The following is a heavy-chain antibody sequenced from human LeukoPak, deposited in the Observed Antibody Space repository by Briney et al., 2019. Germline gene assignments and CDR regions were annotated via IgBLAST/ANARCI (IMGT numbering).Heavy chain of an antibody. CDR3: ARKGSMLITKAALDY. V-gene: IGHV1-69*01. Sequence: SVKLSCKASGGTFSSYAISWVRQAPGQGIEWMGGIIPIFGTANYAQKFRGRVTITADESTSTAYMELSSLRSEDTAVYYCARKGSMLITKAALDYWGQGTLVTVSS. D-gene: IGHD2-2*01. J-gene: IGHJ4*02. CDR2: IIPIFGTA. CDR1: GGTFSSYA.